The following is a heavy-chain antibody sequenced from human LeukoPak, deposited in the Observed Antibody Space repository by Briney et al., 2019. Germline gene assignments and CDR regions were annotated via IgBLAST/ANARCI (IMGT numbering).Heavy chain of an antibody. CDR3: QSYYYDSTGAFDI. CDR1: GGSISSGGYS. V-gene: IGHV4-30-2*01. J-gene: IGHJ3*02. Sequence: SQTLSLTCAVSGGSISSGGYSWSWIRQPPGKGLEWIGYIYHSGSTYYNPSLKSRVTISVDRSKNQFSLKLSSVTAADTAVYYCQSYYYDSTGAFDIWGQGTMVTVSS. CDR2: IYHSGST. D-gene: IGHD3-22*01.